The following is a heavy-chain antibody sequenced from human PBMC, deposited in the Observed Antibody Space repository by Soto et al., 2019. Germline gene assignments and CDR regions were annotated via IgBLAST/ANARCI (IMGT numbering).Heavy chain of an antibody. CDR2: IIPLLNTP. V-gene: IGHV1-69*13. Sequence: ASVKVSCKASGGTFSSYAVSWVRQAPGQGLEWMGVIIPLLNTPKYVQKFQGRVTITADASATTAYMELSSLRSEDTAVYYCARESSSPNYYYYGMDVWGQGTTVTVSS. CDR1: GGTFSSYA. J-gene: IGHJ6*02. D-gene: IGHD6-6*01. CDR3: ARESSSPNYYYYGMDV.